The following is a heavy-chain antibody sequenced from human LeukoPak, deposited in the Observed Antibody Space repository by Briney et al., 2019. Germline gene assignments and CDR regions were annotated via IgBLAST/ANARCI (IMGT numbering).Heavy chain of an antibody. CDR1: GFTFSNYA. V-gene: IGHV3-30*02. J-gene: IGHJ4*02. Sequence: PGGSLRLSCAASGFTFSNYAMHWVRQAPGKGLEWVAFIRYDGSNKYYADSVKGRFTISRDNSKNTLYLQMNSLRAEDTAVYYCAKDLEGIVVVPAAIDYFDYWGQGTLVTVSS. CDR3: AKDLEGIVVVPAAIDYFDY. D-gene: IGHD2-2*01. CDR2: IRYDGSNK.